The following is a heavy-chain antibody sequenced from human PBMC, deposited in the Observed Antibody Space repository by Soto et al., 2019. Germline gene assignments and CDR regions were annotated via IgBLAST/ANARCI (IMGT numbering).Heavy chain of an antibody. Sequence: QVQLEQSGAEVKKPGSSVKVSCKASGGTFRTAAVSWVRQAPGQGLDWMGGIMPVFRTPDYAQKFHGRVTITADESTSTAYMELSGLRSDDTAVYYCARDNDRPQLGGNYYYILDVWGQGTTITVSS. D-gene: IGHD2-8*01. CDR2: IMPVFRTP. V-gene: IGHV1-69*12. CDR1: GGTFRTAA. J-gene: IGHJ6*02. CDR3: ARDNDRPQLGGNYYYILDV.